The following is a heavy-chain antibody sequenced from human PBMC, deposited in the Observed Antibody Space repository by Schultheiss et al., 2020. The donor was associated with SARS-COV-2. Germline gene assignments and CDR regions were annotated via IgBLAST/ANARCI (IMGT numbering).Heavy chain of an antibody. D-gene: IGHD6-13*01. CDR3: TTDRYLSSSWYLTVPPFDY. CDR2: IWYDGSNK. CDR1: GFTFSDYY. J-gene: IGHJ4*02. V-gene: IGHV3-33*08. Sequence: GGSLRLSCAASGFTFSDYYMSWIRQAPGKGLEWVAVIWYDGSNKYYADSVKGRFTISRDNSKNTLYLQMNSLKTEDTAVYYCTTDRYLSSSWYLTVPPFDYWGQGTLVTVSS.